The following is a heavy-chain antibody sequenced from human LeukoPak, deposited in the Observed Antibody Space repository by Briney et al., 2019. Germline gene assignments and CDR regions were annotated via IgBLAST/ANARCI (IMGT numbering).Heavy chain of an antibody. V-gene: IGHV4-4*07. CDR3: ARFDEITMVRGVITGSNAFDI. Sequence: PSETLSLTCTVSGGSISSYYWCWLRQPAGKGLEWIGRIYTSGSTNYNPSLKSRVTMSVDTSKNQFSLKLSSVTAADTAVYYCARFDEITMVRGVITGSNAFDIWGQGTMVTVSS. J-gene: IGHJ3*02. D-gene: IGHD3-10*01. CDR1: GGSISSYY. CDR2: IYTSGST.